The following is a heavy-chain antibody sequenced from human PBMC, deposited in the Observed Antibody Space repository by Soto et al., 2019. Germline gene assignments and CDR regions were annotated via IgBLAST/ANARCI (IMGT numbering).Heavy chain of an antibody. D-gene: IGHD5-12*01. CDR3: ARSEYSGYQY. J-gene: IGHJ4*02. V-gene: IGHV4-59*01. Sequence: SETLSLTCTVSGGSISSYYWSWIRQPPGKGLEWIGYIYYSGSTNYNPSLKSRVTISVDTSKNQFSLKLSSVTAADTAVDDCARSEYSGYQYWGQGTLVTVSS. CDR2: IYYSGST. CDR1: GGSISSYY.